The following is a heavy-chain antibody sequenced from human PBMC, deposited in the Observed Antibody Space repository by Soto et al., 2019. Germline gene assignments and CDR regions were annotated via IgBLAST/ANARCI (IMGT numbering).Heavy chain of an antibody. Sequence: PGGSLRLSCAASGFTFSSYAMHWVRQAPGKGLEWVAVISYDGSNKYYADSVKGRFTISRDNSKNTLYLQMNSLRAEDTAVYYCARDRAVVTEGLYYYYGMDVWGQGTTVTVSS. CDR2: ISYDGSNK. CDR3: ARDRAVVTEGLYYYYGMDV. D-gene: IGHD2-15*01. V-gene: IGHV3-30-3*01. CDR1: GFTFSSYA. J-gene: IGHJ6*02.